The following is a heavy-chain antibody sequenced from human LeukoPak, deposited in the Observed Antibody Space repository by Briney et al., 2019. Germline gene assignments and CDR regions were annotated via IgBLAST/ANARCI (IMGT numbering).Heavy chain of an antibody. Sequence: ASVKVSCKASGYTFTSYAMNWVRQAPGQGLERMGWINTNTGNPTYAQGFTGRFVFSLDTSVSTAYLQISSLKAEDTAVYYCARVGYYYGSGSYAHFDYWGQGTLVTVSS. V-gene: IGHV7-4-1*02. CDR3: ARVGYYYGSGSYAHFDY. CDR2: INTNTGNP. D-gene: IGHD3-10*01. J-gene: IGHJ4*02. CDR1: GYTFTSYA.